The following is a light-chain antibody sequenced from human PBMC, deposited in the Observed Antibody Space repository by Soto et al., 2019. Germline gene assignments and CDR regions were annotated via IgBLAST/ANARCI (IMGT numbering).Light chain of an antibody. J-gene: IGKJ2*01. V-gene: IGKV3-11*01. CDR1: QSVSSY. Sequence: EIVLTQSPATLSLSPGESATLSCRASQSVSSYLAWCQHKPGLAPRLLIYDASNRATGIPARFSGSGSGTDFTLTISSLEPEDFAVYYCQQRSNWPPYTFGQGTKLEIK. CDR3: QQRSNWPPYT. CDR2: DAS.